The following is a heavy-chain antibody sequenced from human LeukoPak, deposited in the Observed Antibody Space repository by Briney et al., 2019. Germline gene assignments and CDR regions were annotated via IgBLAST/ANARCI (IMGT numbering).Heavy chain of an antibody. D-gene: IGHD3-10*01. Sequence: GGSLRLSCAASGFTFSSHSMNWVRQAPGKGLEWVSYISSSGNTKHYVDSVKGRFTISRDNSKSTLYLQMNSLRAEDTAVYYCAKDEPGTYSPSDYWGQGTLVTVSS. CDR3: AKDEPGTYSPSDY. CDR1: GFTFSSHS. J-gene: IGHJ4*02. V-gene: IGHV3-48*01. CDR2: ISSSGNTK.